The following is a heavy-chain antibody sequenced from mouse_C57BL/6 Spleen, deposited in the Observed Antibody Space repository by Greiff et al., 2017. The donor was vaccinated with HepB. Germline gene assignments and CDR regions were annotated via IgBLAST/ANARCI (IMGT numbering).Heavy chain of an antibody. V-gene: IGHV1-82*01. Sequence: QVQLQHSGPELVKPGASVKISCKASGYAFSSSWMNWVKQRPGKGLEWIGRIYPGDGDTNYNGKFKGKATLTADKSSSTAYMQLSSLTSEDSAVYVCAGWLLRNFDYWGQGTTLTVSS. CDR2: IYPGDGDT. CDR3: AGWLLRNFDY. CDR1: GYAFSSSW. J-gene: IGHJ2*01. D-gene: IGHD2-3*01.